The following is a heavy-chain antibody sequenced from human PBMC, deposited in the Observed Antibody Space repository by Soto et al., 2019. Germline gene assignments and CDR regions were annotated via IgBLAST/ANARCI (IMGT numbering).Heavy chain of an antibody. CDR1: GFTFDDYA. V-gene: IGHV3-9*01. J-gene: IGHJ4*02. CDR2: ISWNSGSI. CDR3: AKGGGMTTVTTIDY. D-gene: IGHD4-17*01. Sequence: PGGSLRLSCAAPGFTFDDYAMHWVRQAPGKGLEWVSGISWNSGSIGYADSVKGRFTISRDNAKNSLYLQMNSLRAEDTALYYCAKGGGMTTVTTIDYWGQGTLVTVSS.